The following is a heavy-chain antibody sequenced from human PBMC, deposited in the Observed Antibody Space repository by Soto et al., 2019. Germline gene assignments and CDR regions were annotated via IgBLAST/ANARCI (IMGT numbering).Heavy chain of an antibody. V-gene: IGHV1-58*01. D-gene: IGHD3-22*01. J-gene: IGHJ4*02. CDR3: AADPYYYDSSGYFPYFDY. Sequence: SVKVSCKASGFTCTSSAVQRVRQARGQRLEWIGWIVVGSGNTNYAQKFQERVTITRDMSTSTAYMELSSLRSEDTAVYYCAADPYYYDSSGYFPYFDYWGQGTLVTVSS. CDR2: IVVGSGNT. CDR1: GFTCTSSA.